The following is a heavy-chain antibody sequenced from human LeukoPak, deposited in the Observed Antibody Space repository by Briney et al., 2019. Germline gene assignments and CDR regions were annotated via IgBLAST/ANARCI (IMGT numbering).Heavy chain of an antibody. V-gene: IGHV4-59*01. CDR1: GASISSYY. CDR2: IYYSGSI. D-gene: IGHD2-2*01. J-gene: IGHJ6*03. CDR3: ARAGYLGVPAAMTRDYYMDV. Sequence: SETLSLTCTVSGASISSYYWSWIRQPPGKGLEWIGYIYYSGSINYNPSLKSRLSISVDTSKNQFSLKLYSVTAADTAVYYCARAGYLGVPAAMTRDYYMDVWGKGTTVTVSS.